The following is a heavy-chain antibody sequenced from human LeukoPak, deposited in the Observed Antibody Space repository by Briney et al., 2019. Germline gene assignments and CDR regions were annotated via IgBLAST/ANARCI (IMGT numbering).Heavy chain of an antibody. D-gene: IGHD4-17*01. J-gene: IGHJ4*02. Sequence: PSETLSLTCAVSGVSFDDYYLSWVRQTPGKGLEWIGEINHSGYTNDSPSLKSRVTLSIDTSRKQFSLNLRSVTVADAGIYYCTRMTTGHEFWGQGTLVTVSS. CDR2: INHSGYT. V-gene: IGHV4-34*01. CDR1: GVSFDDYY. CDR3: TRMTTGHEF.